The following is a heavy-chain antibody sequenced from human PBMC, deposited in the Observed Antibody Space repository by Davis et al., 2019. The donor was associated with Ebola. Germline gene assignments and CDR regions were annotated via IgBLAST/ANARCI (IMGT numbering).Heavy chain of an antibody. V-gene: IGHV4-59*01. Sequence: MPGGSLRLSCAVSGGSISRYYWSWIRQPPGKGLEWIGYIYYSGSTNYNPSLKSRVTISVDTSKNQFSLKLSSVTAADTAVYYCARVDYDFWSGYNWFDPWGQGTLVTVSS. D-gene: IGHD3-3*01. CDR2: IYYSGST. J-gene: IGHJ5*02. CDR3: ARVDYDFWSGYNWFDP. CDR1: GGSISRYY.